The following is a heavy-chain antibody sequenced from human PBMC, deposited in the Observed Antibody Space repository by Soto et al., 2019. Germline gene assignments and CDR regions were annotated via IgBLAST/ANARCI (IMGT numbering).Heavy chain of an antibody. Sequence: SRVSKKTRKGLEWVANIKQDGSEKYYVDSVKGRFTISRDNAKNSLYLQMNSLRAEDTAVYYCARGCSSTSCRYYYYMDVWGKGTTVTVSS. CDR2: IKQDGSEK. D-gene: IGHD2-2*01. CDR3: ARGCSSTSCRYYYYMDV. V-gene: IGHV3-7*04. J-gene: IGHJ6*03.